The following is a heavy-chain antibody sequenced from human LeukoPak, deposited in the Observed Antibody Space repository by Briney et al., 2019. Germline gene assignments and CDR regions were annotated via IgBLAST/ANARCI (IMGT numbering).Heavy chain of an antibody. CDR3: ATSEYNSGSYWDY. J-gene: IGHJ4*02. V-gene: IGHV4-31*03. D-gene: IGHD1-26*01. CDR2: IYYTGST. Sequence: TSQTLSLTCTVYGGSISSGGYYWSWLRQHPGKGLEWIGYIYYTGSTYYNPSLKSRVTISVDTSKNQFSLKLSSVTAADTAVYYCATSEYNSGSYWDYWGQGTLVTVSS. CDR1: GGSISSGGYY.